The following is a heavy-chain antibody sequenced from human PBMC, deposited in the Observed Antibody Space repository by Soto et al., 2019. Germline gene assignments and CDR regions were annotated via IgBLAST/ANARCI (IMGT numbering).Heavy chain of an antibody. CDR2: TYYSGST. D-gene: IGHD3-10*01. V-gene: IGHV4-59*08. CDR1: GGSISSYY. Sequence: ALETLSLTCTVSGGSISSYYWSWIRQPPGKGLEWIGYTYYSGSTNYNPSLKSRVTISVDTSKNQFSLKLSSVTAADTAVYYCARVMVRGVFDYWGQGTLVTVSS. CDR3: ARVMVRGVFDY. J-gene: IGHJ4*02.